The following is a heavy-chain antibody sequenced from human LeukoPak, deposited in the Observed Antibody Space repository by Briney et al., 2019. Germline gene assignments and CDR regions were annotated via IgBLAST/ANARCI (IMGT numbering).Heavy chain of an antibody. CDR3: ARDQEGFDY. J-gene: IGHJ4*02. Sequence: ASAKVSCKASGYTSTSNYIHWVRQAPGQGLEWIGMIYPRDGSTSYAQKFQGRVTVTRDTSTSTVHMELSGLRSEDTAVYYCARDQEGFDYWGQGTLVTVSS. V-gene: IGHV1-46*01. CDR1: GYTSTSNY. CDR2: IYPRDGST.